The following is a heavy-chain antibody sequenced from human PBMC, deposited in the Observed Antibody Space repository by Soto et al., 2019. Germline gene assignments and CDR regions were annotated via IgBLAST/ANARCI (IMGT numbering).Heavy chain of an antibody. D-gene: IGHD1-7*01. CDR3: ARDRNYGQDFDY. J-gene: IGHJ4*02. V-gene: IGHV1-3*01. CDR2: INAGNGNT. Sequence: ASVKVSCKASGYTFTSYAMHWVRQAPGQRLEWMGWINAGNGNTKYSQKFQGRVTITRDTSASTAYMELSRLRSEDTAVYYCARDRNYGQDFDYWGQGTLVTV. CDR1: GYTFTSYA.